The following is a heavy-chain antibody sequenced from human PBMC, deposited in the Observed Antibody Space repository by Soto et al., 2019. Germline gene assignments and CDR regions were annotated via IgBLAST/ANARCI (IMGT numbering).Heavy chain of an antibody. CDR3: ARSPYYYDSSNYYGY. CDR1: GFTFSSYG. CDR2: ISSSSTTI. V-gene: IGHV3-48*02. D-gene: IGHD3-22*01. Sequence: EVQLVESGGGLLQPGGSLRLSCAASGFTFSSYGMNWVREAPGKGLEWVSYISSSSTTIYYADSVKGRFTIFRDNAKNSLYLQLNSLRDEDTAVYYCARSPYYYDSSNYYGYWGQGTLVTVSS. J-gene: IGHJ4*02.